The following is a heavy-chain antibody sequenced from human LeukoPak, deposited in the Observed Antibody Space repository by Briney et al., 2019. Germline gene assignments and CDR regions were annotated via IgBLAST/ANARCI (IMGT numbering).Heavy chain of an antibody. D-gene: IGHD7-27*01. CDR1: GYTFTSYD. CDR3: AKGHGLLGGYFYYYYGMDV. J-gene: IGHJ6*02. Sequence: ASVKVSCKASGYTFTSYDINWVRQASGQGLEWMGWMNPNSGNTGYAQKFQGRVTMTRNTSISTAYMELSSLRSEDTAVYYCAKGHGLLGGYFYYYYGMDVWGRGTLVTVSS. V-gene: IGHV1-8*01. CDR2: MNPNSGNT.